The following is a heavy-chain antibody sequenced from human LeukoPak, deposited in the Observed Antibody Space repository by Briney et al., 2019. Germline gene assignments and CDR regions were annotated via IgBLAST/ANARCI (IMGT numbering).Heavy chain of an antibody. CDR3: ARGNYYGSGSYYNVPYYFDY. Sequence: SETLSLTCTVSGGSISSYYWSWIRQPPGKGLEWIGYIYYSGSTNYNPSLKSRVTISVDTSKNQFSLKLSSVTAADTAVYYCARGNYYGSGSYYNVPYYFDYWGQGTLVTVSS. V-gene: IGHV4-59*01. D-gene: IGHD3-10*01. CDR2: IYYSGST. J-gene: IGHJ4*02. CDR1: GGSISSYY.